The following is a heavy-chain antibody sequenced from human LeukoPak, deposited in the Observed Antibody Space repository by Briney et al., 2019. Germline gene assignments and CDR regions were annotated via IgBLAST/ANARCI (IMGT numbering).Heavy chain of an antibody. D-gene: IGHD6-13*01. Sequence: ASVKVSCKASGYTFTGYYMHWVRQAPGQGLEWTGWINPNSGGTNYAQKFQGWVTMTRDTSISTAYMELSRLRSDDTAVYYCARDRSRYSSSWDYYYYYYGMDVWGQGTTVTVSS. CDR2: INPNSGGT. J-gene: IGHJ6*02. CDR3: ARDRSRYSSSWDYYYYYYGMDV. V-gene: IGHV1-2*04. CDR1: GYTFTGYY.